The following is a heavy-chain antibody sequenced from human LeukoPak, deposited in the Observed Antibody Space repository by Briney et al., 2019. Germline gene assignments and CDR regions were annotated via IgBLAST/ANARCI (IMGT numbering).Heavy chain of an antibody. V-gene: IGHV1-69*13. Sequence: GASVRVSCKASGGTFSSYAISWVRQAPGQGLEWMGGIIPIFGTANYAQKFQGRVTITADESTSTAYMELSSLRSEDTAVYYCARRIYGSGTYYFDYWGQGTLVTVSS. D-gene: IGHD3-10*01. CDR3: ARRIYGSGTYYFDY. J-gene: IGHJ4*02. CDR1: GGTFSSYA. CDR2: IIPIFGTA.